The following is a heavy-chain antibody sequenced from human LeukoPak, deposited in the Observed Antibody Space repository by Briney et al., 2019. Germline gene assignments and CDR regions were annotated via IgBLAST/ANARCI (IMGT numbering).Heavy chain of an antibody. CDR3: AKVEYSRSTYSSYFMDV. J-gene: IGHJ6*03. Sequence: KPWETLSLTCAGYGGSFSDYYWSWIRQPPGKGLEWIGEINHSGSTNYNPSLKSRVNISLDTSRDQFSLRLAAVAAAAPAVYYWAKVEYSRSTYSSYFMDVWGKGTTVTVSS. V-gene: IGHV4-34*06. CDR1: GGSFSDYY. CDR2: INHSGST. D-gene: IGHD6-6*01.